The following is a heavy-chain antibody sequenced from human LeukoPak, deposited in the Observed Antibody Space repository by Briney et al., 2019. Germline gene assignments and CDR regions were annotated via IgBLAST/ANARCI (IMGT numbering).Heavy chain of an antibody. J-gene: IGHJ3*02. V-gene: IGHV4-4*07. CDR1: GGSINNYY. Sequence: SETLSLTCTVSGGSINNYYWSWIRQPAGKGLEWIGRIYSSGSTNYSPSLRSRVTMSVDTSKNQFSLKLTSVTAADTAVYYCASRTATAPEGFDIWGQGTLVTVSS. D-gene: IGHD2-21*02. CDR2: IYSSGST. CDR3: ASRTATAPEGFDI.